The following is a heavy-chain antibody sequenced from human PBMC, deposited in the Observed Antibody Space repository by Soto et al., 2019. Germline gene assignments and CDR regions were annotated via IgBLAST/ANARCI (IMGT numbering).Heavy chain of an antibody. CDR3: ARDNGIAGAIDP. Sequence: HPGGSLRLSCAASGFTFSTYTMTWVRQAPGKGLERVSYISISSRTIYYADSVKGRFTISRDDAKNSLHLQMNSLRDEDTAVYYCARDNGIAGAIDPWGKGTLVTVSS. V-gene: IGHV3-48*02. J-gene: IGHJ5*02. D-gene: IGHD6-13*01. CDR2: ISISSRTI. CDR1: GFTFSTYT.